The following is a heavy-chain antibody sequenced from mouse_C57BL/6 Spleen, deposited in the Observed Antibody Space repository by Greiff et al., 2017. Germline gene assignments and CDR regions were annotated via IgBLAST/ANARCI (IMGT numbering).Heavy chain of an antibody. V-gene: IGHV1-85*01. J-gene: IGHJ3*01. CDR3: ARGGYDGWFAY. CDR1: GYTFTSYA. Sequence: VQLQQSGPELVKPGASVKLSCKASGYTFTSYAINWVKQRPGQGLEWIGWLYPRDGSTKYNEKFKGKATLTVDTSSSTAYMELHSLTSEDSAVYFCARGGYDGWFAYWGQGTLVTVSA. D-gene: IGHD2-14*01. CDR2: LYPRDGST.